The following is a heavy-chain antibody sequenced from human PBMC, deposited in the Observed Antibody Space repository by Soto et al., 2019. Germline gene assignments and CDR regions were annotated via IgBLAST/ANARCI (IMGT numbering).Heavy chain of an antibody. Sequence: QVQLQESGPGLVKPSQTLSLTCTVSGGSISSGGYYWSWIRQHPGKGLEWIGYIYYSGSTYYNPSLKSRVTISVDMSKNQFSVKLSSVTAADTAVYYCARGHDPIVNYYFDYWGRGTLVTVSS. V-gene: IGHV4-31*03. D-gene: IGHD1-20*01. CDR3: ARGHDPIVNYYFDY. CDR2: IYYSGST. J-gene: IGHJ4*02. CDR1: GGSISSGGYY.